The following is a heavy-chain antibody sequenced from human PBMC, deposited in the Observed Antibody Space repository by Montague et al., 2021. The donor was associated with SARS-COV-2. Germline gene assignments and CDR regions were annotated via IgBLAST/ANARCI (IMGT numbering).Heavy chain of an antibody. CDR3: AKDGLGPSEQLGRGSDWYFDP. CDR2: ISWNSGSI. D-gene: IGHD6-13*01. CDR1: GFTFVDYA. V-gene: IGHV3-9*01. J-gene: IGHJ2*01. Sequence: SLRLSCAASGFTFVDYAMHWVRQAPGKGLEWVSGISWNSGSIGYADSVKGRFTISRDNAKNSLYLQMNSLRAEDTALYYCAKDGLGPSEQLGRGSDWYFDPWGRGTLVTVSS.